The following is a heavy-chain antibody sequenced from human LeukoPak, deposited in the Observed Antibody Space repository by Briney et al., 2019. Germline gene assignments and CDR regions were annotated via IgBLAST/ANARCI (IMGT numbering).Heavy chain of an antibody. CDR1: GFTFSDYW. Sequence: GGSLTLSCAASGFTFSDYWMHWVRQAPGKGLVWVSRISSDGSRVTYADSVKGRFTISRDNSKNTLYLQMNSLRAEDTAVYYCAKASGYYPYYFDYWGQGTLVTVSS. D-gene: IGHD3-22*01. V-gene: IGHV3-74*01. J-gene: IGHJ4*02. CDR2: ISSDGSRV. CDR3: AKASGYYPYYFDY.